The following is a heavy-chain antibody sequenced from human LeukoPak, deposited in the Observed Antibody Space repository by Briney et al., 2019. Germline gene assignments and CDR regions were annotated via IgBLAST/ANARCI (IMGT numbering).Heavy chain of an antibody. J-gene: IGHJ5*02. CDR2: ISYDGSNK. CDR1: GFTFSSYA. CDR3: ARDRNYRSYNWFDP. Sequence: GGSLRLSCAASGFTFSSYAMHWVRQAPGKGLEWVAVISYDGSNKYYADSVKGRFTISRDNSKNTLYLQMNSLRAEDTAVYYCARDRNYRSYNWFDPWGQGTLVTVSS. V-gene: IGHV3-30*04. D-gene: IGHD1-7*01.